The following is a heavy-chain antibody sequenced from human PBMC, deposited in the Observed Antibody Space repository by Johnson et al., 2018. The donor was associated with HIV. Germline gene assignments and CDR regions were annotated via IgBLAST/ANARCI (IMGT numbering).Heavy chain of an antibody. CDR1: GFTFDDYG. CDR2: INWNGGST. V-gene: IGHV3-20*04. J-gene: IGHJ3*02. CDR3: ASSRYSRRWYEYRGFDM. Sequence: EVQLVESGGGVVRPGGSLRLSCAASGFTFDDYGMSWVRQGPGKGLEWVSGINWNGGSTGYADSVKGRFTISRDNAKNSLYLQMNSLRAEDTAMYYCASSRYSRRWYEYRGFDMWGQGTKVTVSS. D-gene: IGHD6-13*01.